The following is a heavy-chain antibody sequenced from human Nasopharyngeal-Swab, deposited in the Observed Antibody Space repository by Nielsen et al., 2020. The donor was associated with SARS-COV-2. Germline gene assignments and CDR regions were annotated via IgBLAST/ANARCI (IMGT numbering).Heavy chain of an antibody. V-gene: IGHV3-23*01. D-gene: IGHD3-10*01. J-gene: IGHJ4*02. CDR2: ISGSGGST. CDR3: AKVRPDGSGSYTYYFDY. CDR1: GFTFSSYA. Sequence: GGSLRLSCAASGFTFSSYAMSWVRQAPGKGLEWVSAISGSGGSTYYADSVKGRFTISRDNSKNTLYLQTNSLRAEDTAVYYCAKVRPDGSGSYTYYFDYWGQGTLVTVSS.